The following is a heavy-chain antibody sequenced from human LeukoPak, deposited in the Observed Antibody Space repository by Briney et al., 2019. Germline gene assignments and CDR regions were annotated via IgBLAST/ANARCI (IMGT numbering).Heavy chain of an antibody. CDR2: INTDGSNT. CDR3: ARDEEGGSYPLDY. J-gene: IGHJ4*02. CDR1: GFTFSSYW. Sequence: PGGSLRLSCAASGFTFSSYWMHWVRQAPGKGLVWVSRINTDGSNTNYADSVKGRFTISRDNAKNSLYLQMNSLRAEDTALYYCARDEEGGSYPLDYWGQGTLVTVSS. D-gene: IGHD1-26*01. V-gene: IGHV3-74*01.